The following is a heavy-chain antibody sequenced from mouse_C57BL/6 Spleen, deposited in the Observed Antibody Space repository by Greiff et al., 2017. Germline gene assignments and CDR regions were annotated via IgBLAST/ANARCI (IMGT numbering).Heavy chain of an antibody. CDR1: GFTFSDYY. CDR3: ARGGIYYDYDEDFDY. CDR2: ISNGGGST. V-gene: IGHV5-12*01. J-gene: IGHJ2*01. Sequence: EVQVVESGGGLVQPGGSLKLSCAASGFTFSDYYMYWVRQTPEKRLEWVAYISNGGGSTYYPDTVKGRFTISRDNAKNTLYLQMSRLKSEDTAMYYCARGGIYYDYDEDFDYWGQGTTLTVSS. D-gene: IGHD2-4*01.